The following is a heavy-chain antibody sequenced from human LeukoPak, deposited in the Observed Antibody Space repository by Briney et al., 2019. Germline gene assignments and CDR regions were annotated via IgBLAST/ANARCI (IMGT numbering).Heavy chain of an antibody. CDR3: ARVLYGSGYCYGMDV. CDR1: GYSFTSYW. Sequence: GESLKISCKGSGYSFTSYWIGWVRQMPGKGLEWMGIIYPGDSDTRYSPSFQGQVTISADKSISTAYLQWSSLKASDTAMYYCARVLYGSGYCYGMDVWGKGTTVTVSS. J-gene: IGHJ6*04. D-gene: IGHD3-16*01. CDR2: IYPGDSDT. V-gene: IGHV5-51*01.